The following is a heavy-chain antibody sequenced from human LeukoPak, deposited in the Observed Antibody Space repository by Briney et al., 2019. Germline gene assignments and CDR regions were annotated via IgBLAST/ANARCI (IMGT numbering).Heavy chain of an antibody. V-gene: IGHV4-34*01. CDR3: ARQGSTSPYYYYYYMDV. CDR2: INHSGST. D-gene: IGHD2-2*01. CDR1: GGSISNYY. J-gene: IGHJ6*03. Sequence: SETLSLTCTVSGGSISNYYWSWIRQPPGKGLEWIGEINHSGSTNYNPSLKSRVTISVDTSKNQFSLKLSSVTAADTAVYYCARQGSTSPYYYYYYMDVWGKGTTVTISS.